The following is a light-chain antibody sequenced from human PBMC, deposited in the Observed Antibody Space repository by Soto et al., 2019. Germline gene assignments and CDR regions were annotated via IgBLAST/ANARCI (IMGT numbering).Light chain of an antibody. CDR3: QSYDISLSGWV. V-gene: IGLV1-40*01. Sequence: QSVLTQPPSGSGAPGQRVTISCTGSSSNIGAIYDVHWYQQLPGTAPKLLIYGNNNRPSGVPDRFSGSKSGTSASLAITGLQAEVEADYYCQSYDISLSGWVFGGGTKLTVL. CDR1: SSNIGAIYD. CDR2: GNN. J-gene: IGLJ3*02.